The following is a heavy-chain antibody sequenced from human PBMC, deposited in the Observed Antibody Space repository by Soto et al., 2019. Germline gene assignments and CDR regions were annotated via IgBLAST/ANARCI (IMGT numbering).Heavy chain of an antibody. V-gene: IGHV3-21*01. CDR1: GFTFSSYS. J-gene: IGHJ4*02. CDR3: ARSLVRYSGYEYYFDY. CDR2: ISSSSSYI. D-gene: IGHD5-12*01. Sequence: GGSLRLSCAASGFTFSSYSMNWVRQAPGKGLEWVSSISSSSSYIYYADSVKGRFTISRDNAKNSLYLQMNSLRAEDTAVYYCARSLVRYSGYEYYFDYWGQGTLVTVSS.